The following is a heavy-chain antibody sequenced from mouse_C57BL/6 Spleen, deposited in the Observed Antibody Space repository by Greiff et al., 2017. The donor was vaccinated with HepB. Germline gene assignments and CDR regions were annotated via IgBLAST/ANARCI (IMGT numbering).Heavy chain of an antibody. J-gene: IGHJ2*01. CDR3: ARDGYYPHYFDY. V-gene: IGHV1-82*01. D-gene: IGHD2-3*01. CDR2: IYPGDGDT. Sequence: VKLVESGPELVKPGASVKISCKASGYAFSSSWMNWVKQRPGKGLEWIGRIYPGDGDTNYNGKFKGKATLTADKSSSTAYMQLSSLTSEDSAVYFCARDGYYPHYFDYWGQGTTLTVSS. CDR1: GYAFSSSW.